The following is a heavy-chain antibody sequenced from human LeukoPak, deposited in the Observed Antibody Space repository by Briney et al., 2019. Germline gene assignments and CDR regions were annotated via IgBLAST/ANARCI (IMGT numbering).Heavy chain of an antibody. Sequence: GGSLRLSCAASGFTFSSYSMNWVRQAPGEGLEWVSSISSSSSYIYYADSVKGRFTISRDNAKNSLYLQMNSLRAEDTAVYYCASSDQLLSDAFDIWGQGTMVTVSS. CDR3: ASSDQLLSDAFDI. CDR1: GFTFSSYS. D-gene: IGHD2-2*01. J-gene: IGHJ3*02. CDR2: ISSSSSYI. V-gene: IGHV3-21*01.